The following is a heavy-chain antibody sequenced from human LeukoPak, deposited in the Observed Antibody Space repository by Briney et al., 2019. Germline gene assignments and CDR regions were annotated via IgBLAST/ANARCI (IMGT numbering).Heavy chain of an antibody. V-gene: IGHV3-9*02. CDR1: GFTSDDYA. J-gene: IGHJ4*02. CDR2: ISWNSGSI. Sequence: GRSLRLSCAASGFTSDDYAMHWVRQAPGKGLAWVSGISWNSGSIGYADSVKGRFTISRDNAKNSLYLQMNSLRAEDTALYYCAKDHSSGWSLYYFDYWGQGTLVTVSS. D-gene: IGHD6-19*01. CDR3: AKDHSSGWSLYYFDY.